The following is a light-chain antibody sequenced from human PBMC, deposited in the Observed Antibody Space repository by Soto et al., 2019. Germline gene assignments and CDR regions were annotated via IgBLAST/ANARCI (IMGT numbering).Light chain of an antibody. Sequence: DRATITCRASQRISSWLAWYQPKPGNAPKLLIYDTSSLESGVPSSFSGSGSGTEFTLTISSVQPDDFATYYCQPYISFGGGTKLDI. V-gene: IGKV1-5*01. CDR1: QRISSW. CDR3: QPYIS. J-gene: IGKJ4*01. CDR2: DTS.